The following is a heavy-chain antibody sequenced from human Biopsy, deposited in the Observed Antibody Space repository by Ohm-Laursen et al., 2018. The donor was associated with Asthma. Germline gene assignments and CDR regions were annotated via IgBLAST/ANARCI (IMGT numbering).Heavy chain of an antibody. J-gene: IGHJ6*02. Sequence: EASVKVSCKPSGGTFNNYAINWVRQAPGQGLEWMGGISPIFGSTAYAQKFQGRVTITADVFTSTVYMELSGLRSEDTAVLYCAKARCYYYYCDMEVWGPGTAITISS. V-gene: IGHV1-69*13. CDR2: ISPIFGST. CDR1: GGTFNNYA. CDR3: AKARCYYYYCDMEV.